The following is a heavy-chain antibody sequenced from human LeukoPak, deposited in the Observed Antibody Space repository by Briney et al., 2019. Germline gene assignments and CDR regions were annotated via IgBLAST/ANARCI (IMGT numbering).Heavy chain of an antibody. V-gene: IGHV3-21*01. CDR3: ARGLGYRSGGSCHDY. CDR1: GFTFSSYS. D-gene: IGHD2-15*01. Sequence: PGGSLRLSCAASGFTFSSYSMNWVRQAPGKGLEWVSSISSSSSYIYYADSVKGRFTISRDNAKNSLYLQMNSLRAEDTAVYYCARGLGYRSGGSCHDYWGQGTLVTVSS. J-gene: IGHJ4*02. CDR2: ISSSSSYI.